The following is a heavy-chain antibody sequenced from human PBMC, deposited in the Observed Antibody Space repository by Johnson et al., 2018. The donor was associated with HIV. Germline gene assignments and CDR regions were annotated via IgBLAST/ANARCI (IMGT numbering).Heavy chain of an antibody. D-gene: IGHD6-13*01. CDR1: GFTFSSYG. CDR2: ISYDGSNK. J-gene: IGHJ3*02. CDR3: ARFRVQAAAGRGDAFDI. Sequence: QVQLVESGGGVVQPGRSLRLSCAASGFTFSSYGMHWVRQAPGKGLEWVAFISYDGSNKYYADSVKGRFTISRDNSRNTLYLQMNSPRAEDTAVYYCARFRVQAAAGRGDAFDIWGQGTMVTVSS. V-gene: IGHV3-30*19.